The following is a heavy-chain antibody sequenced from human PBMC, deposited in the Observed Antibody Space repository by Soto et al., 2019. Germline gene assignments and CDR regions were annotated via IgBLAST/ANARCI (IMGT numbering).Heavy chain of an antibody. CDR1: GYSFTNYG. CDR2: ISAYNGNT. D-gene: IGHD6-19*01. V-gene: IGHV1-18*01. CDR3: ARDRGVAPPVAGNTHYYYYMDV. J-gene: IGHJ6*03. Sequence: QDQLVQSGAEVKKPGASVKVSCKASGYSFTNYGITWVRQAPGQGFEWMGWISAYNGNTNYAQKFQGRVTLTTDASTSTAYLELRSLRYDDTAVYYCARDRGVAPPVAGNTHYYYYMDVWGKGTTVTVSS.